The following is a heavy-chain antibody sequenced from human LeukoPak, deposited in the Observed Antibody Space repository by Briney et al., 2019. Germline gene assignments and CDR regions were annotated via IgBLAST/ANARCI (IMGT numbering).Heavy chain of an antibody. Sequence: SETLSLTCSVSGYSINSGYYWGWIRQPPGKGLEWIGSIWHTGSTYYNPSLKSRVTISVDTSKNQFSLKLSSVTAADTAVYYCARGWDIVVVPAAYNWFDPWGQGTLVTVSS. CDR3: ARGWDIVVVPAAYNWFDP. V-gene: IGHV4-38-2*02. CDR1: GYSINSGYY. D-gene: IGHD2-2*01. CDR2: IWHTGST. J-gene: IGHJ5*02.